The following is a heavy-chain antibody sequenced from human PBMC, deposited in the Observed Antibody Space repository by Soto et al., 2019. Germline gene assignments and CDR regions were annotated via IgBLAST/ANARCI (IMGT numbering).Heavy chain of an antibody. CDR1: GGSISSSGYA. D-gene: IGHD6-6*01. J-gene: IGHJ6*02. CDR3: ARGDSSSSGSYYYGMDV. CDR2: IYHSGST. V-gene: IGHV4-30-2*01. Sequence: SETLSLTCAVSGGSISSSGYAWNWIRQPPGKGLEWIGYIYHSGSTYYNPSLKSRVTISVDRSKNQLSLKLRSVTAADTAVYYCARGDSSSSGSYYYGMDVWGQGTTVTVSS.